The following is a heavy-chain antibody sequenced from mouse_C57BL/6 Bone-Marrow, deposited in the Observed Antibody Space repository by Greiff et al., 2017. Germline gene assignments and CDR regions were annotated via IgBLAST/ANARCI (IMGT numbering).Heavy chain of an antibody. V-gene: IGHV1-59*01. J-gene: IGHJ4*01. D-gene: IGHD2-1*01. CDR2: IDPSDSYT. CDR1: GYTFTSYW. Sequence: QVQLQQPGAELVRPGTSVKLSCKASGYTFTSYWMHWVKQRPGQGLEWIGVIDPSDSYTNYNQKFKGKATLTVDKSSSTAYRQLSSLTSEDSAVYYCARWSYGNYVMDYWGQGTSVTVSS. CDR3: ARWSYGNYVMDY.